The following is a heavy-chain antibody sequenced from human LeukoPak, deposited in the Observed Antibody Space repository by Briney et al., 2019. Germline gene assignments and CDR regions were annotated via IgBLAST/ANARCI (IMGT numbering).Heavy chain of an antibody. CDR1: GFTFDDYA. Sequence: GGSLRLSCAASGFTFDDYAMHWVGQAPGKGLEWVSVISWNSGSIGYADSVKGRFTISRDNAKNSLYLQMNSLRAEDTALYYCAKDDYDILTGSGGFDCWGQGTLVTVSS. CDR3: AKDDYDILTGSGGFDC. CDR2: ISWNSGSI. D-gene: IGHD3-9*01. V-gene: IGHV3-9*01. J-gene: IGHJ4*02.